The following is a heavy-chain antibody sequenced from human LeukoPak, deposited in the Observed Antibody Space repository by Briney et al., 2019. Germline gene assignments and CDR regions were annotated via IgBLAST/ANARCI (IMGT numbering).Heavy chain of an antibody. V-gene: IGHV4-34*01. D-gene: IGHD4-23*01. CDR3: ARGASTVVTPSPTLDY. CDR1: GGSFSGYY. CDR2: INHSGST. J-gene: IGHJ4*02. Sequence: SEALSLTCAVYGGSFSGYYWSWIRQPPGKGLEWIGEINHSGSTNYNPSLKSRVTISVDASKNQFSLKLSSVTAADTAVYYCARGASTVVTPSPTLDYWGQGTLVTVSS.